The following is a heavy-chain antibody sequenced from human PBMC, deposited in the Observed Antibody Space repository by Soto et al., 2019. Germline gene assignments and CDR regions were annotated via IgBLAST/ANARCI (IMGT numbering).Heavy chain of an antibody. CDR2: MNPNSGNT. J-gene: IGHJ4*02. V-gene: IGHV1-8*01. CDR1: GYTFTSYD. CDR3: ARGRRPLLTGTINYCFDY. Sequence: QVQLVQSGAEVKKPGASVKVSCKASGYTFTSYDINWVRQDTGQGLEWMGWMNPNSGNTGYAQKFQGRVTMTRNTSISTAYMELSSLRSEDTAVYYCARGRRPLLTGTINYCFDYWSQGTLVTVSS. D-gene: IGHD1-20*01.